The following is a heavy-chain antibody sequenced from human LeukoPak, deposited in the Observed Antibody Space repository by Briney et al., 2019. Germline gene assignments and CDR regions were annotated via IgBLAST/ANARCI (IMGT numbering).Heavy chain of an antibody. V-gene: IGHV3-11*01. Sequence: PGGSLSLSCAASGFTFSDYYMSWIRQAPGKGLEWVSYISSSGSTIYYADSVKGRFTISRDNAKNSLYLQMNSLRAEDTAVYYCARDHHYYGTPKVHFDYWGQGTLVTVSS. CDR3: ARDHHYYGTPKVHFDY. CDR1: GFTFSDYY. CDR2: ISSSGSTI. D-gene: IGHD3-10*01. J-gene: IGHJ4*02.